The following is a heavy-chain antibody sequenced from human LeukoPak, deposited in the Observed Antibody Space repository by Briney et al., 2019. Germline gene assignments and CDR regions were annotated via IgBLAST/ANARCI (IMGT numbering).Heavy chain of an antibody. CDR1: GFTASSNY. V-gene: IGHV3-66*01. CDR2: IYSGGST. J-gene: IGHJ4*02. D-gene: IGHD3-9*01. Sequence: GGSLRLSCAASGFTASSNYMSWVRQAPGKGLEWVSVIYSGGSTYYADSVKGRFTISRDNSKNTLYLQMNSLRAEDTAVYYCARAPLYYDILTGKTFDYWGQGTLVTVSS. CDR3: ARAPLYYDILTGKTFDY.